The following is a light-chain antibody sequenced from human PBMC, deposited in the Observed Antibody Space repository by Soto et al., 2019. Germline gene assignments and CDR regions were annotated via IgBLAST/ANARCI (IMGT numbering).Light chain of an antibody. V-gene: IGLV2-23*01. J-gene: IGLJ3*02. Sequence: QSALTQPASLSGSPGQSITISCTGSSSDVGSYNLVSWYQQYPGKEPRLLIYEASKRPSGVSDRFSASKSGVTASLTISGLQAEDEADCYCCSFASNSPLVFGGGTKLTVL. CDR2: EAS. CDR1: SSDVGSYNL. CDR3: CSFASNSPLV.